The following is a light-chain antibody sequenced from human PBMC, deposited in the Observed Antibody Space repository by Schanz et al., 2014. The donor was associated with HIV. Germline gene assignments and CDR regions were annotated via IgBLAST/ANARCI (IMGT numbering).Light chain of an antibody. CDR1: QTISSS. CDR3: QQSDSTPFT. Sequence: DIQMTQSPSSLSASVGDRVSITCRASQTISSSLNWYQQEPGKAPKLLIYGASNLQSGVPSRFSGSGSGTGFTLTISSLQPEDVATYYCQQSDSTPFTFGGGTKVEIK. V-gene: IGKV1-39*01. CDR2: GAS. J-gene: IGKJ4*01.